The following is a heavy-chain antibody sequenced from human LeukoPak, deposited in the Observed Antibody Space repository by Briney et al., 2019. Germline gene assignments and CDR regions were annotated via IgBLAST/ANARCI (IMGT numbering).Heavy chain of an antibody. J-gene: IGHJ6*02. CDR2: MNPNSGNT. D-gene: IGHD4-17*01. CDR1: GYTFTSYD. Sequence: ASVKVSCKASGYTFTSYDINWVRQATGQGLEWMGWMNPNSGNTGYAQKFQGRVTMTRNTSISTAYMELSSLRSEDTAVYYCAGPSTVTRPYYYYGMDVWGQGTTVTVSS. V-gene: IGHV1-8*01. CDR3: AGPSTVTRPYYYYGMDV.